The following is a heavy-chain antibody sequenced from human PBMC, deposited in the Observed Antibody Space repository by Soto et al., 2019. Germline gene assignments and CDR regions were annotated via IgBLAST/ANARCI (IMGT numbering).Heavy chain of an antibody. CDR2: IYPGDSDT. CDR3: ARHGGGYDFWSGYYGPYFDY. J-gene: IGHJ4*02. Sequence: PGESLKISCKGSGYSFTRYWIGWVRQMPGKGLEWMGIIYPGDSDTRYSPSFQGQVTISADKSISTAYLQWSSLKASDTAMYYCARHGGGYDFWSGYYGPYFDYWGQGTLVTVSS. V-gene: IGHV5-51*01. CDR1: GYSFTRYW. D-gene: IGHD3-3*01.